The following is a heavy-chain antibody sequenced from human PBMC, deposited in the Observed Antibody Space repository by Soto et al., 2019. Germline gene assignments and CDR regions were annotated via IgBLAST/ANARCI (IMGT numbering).Heavy chain of an antibody. CDR1: GHTFTSYY. D-gene: IGHD3-10*01. Sequence: ASVKVSCKASGHTFTSYYMHWVRQAPGQGLEWMGIINPSGGSTSYAQKFQGRVTMTRDTSTTTVYMELSSLRSEDTAVYYCAKATHSYGSVGPYCYYGTDDWGQGTTVTVSS. CDR2: INPSGGST. J-gene: IGHJ6*02. CDR3: AKATHSYGSVGPYCYYGTDD. V-gene: IGHV1-46*01.